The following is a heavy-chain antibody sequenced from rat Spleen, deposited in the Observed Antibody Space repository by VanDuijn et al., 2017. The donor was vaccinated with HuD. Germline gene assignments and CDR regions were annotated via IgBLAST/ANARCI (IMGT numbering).Heavy chain of an antibody. CDR3: TRGPYYGGYFDY. J-gene: IGHJ2*01. V-gene: IGHV2-6*01. D-gene: IGHD1-11*01. CDR2: ISSGGNT. CDR1: GLSLTSNS. Sequence: QVQLKESGPGLVQPSQTLSLTCTVSGLSLTSNSVSWVRQPPGRGLDWIAAISSGGNTYYNSTLKSRLTISRDTSKSQVFLKMNSLQAEDTASYFCTRGPYYGGYFDYWGQGVMVTVSS.